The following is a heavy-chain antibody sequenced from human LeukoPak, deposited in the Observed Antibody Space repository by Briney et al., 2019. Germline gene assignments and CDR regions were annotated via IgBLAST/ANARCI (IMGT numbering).Heavy chain of an antibody. CDR1: GGSFSDYN. V-gene: IGHV4-34*01. CDR3: AGLPGSYYYYGMDV. Sequence: PSETLSLTCAVYGGSFSDYNWTWIRQPPGKGLEWIGEIGHNGSTNYNPSLKGRVTISVDTSKNQFSLKLTSVTAADTAVYYCAGLPGSYYYYGMDVWGQGTTVTVSS. D-gene: IGHD2-2*01. J-gene: IGHJ6*02. CDR2: IGHNGST.